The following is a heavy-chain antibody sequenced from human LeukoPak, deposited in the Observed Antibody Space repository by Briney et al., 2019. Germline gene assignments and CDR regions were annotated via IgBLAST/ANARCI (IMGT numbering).Heavy chain of an antibody. D-gene: IGHD3-10*01. V-gene: IGHV1-18*01. Sequence: GASVKVSCKASGYTFTNYGISWVRQAPGQGLEWMGWISAYNGNTNYAQKLQGRVTMTTDTSTSTAYMELRSLRSDDTAVYYCARVGVGSLSMVRGIIEDTEYFQHWGQGTLVTVSS. J-gene: IGHJ1*01. CDR2: ISAYNGNT. CDR3: ARVGVGSLSMVRGIIEDTEYFQH. CDR1: GYTFTNYG.